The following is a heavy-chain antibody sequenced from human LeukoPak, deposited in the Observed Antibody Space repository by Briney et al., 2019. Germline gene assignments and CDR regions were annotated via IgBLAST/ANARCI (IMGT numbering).Heavy chain of an antibody. CDR2: INPNSGGT. J-gene: IGHJ4*02. CDR3: ARSTPIGDFDC. V-gene: IGHV1-2*06. Sequence: ASVKVSCKASGNTFTDFYMHWVRQAPGQGLEWMGRINPNSGGTNYAQKFQGRVTMTRDTSISTAYMELSRLRSDDTAVYYCARSTPIGDFDCWGQGTLVTVSS. D-gene: IGHD2-21*01. CDR1: GNTFTDFY.